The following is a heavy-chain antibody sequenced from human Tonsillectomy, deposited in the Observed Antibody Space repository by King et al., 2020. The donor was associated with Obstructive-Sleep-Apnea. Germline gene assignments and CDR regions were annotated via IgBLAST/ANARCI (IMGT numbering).Heavy chain of an antibody. CDR1: GGSVDSSSHY. CDR2: FYYSGRT. V-gene: IGHV4-39*07. CDR3: AREWAGGTTFFDP. Sequence: LQLQESGPGLVKPSETLSLTCTVSGGSVDSSSHYWGWIRQPPGKGLEWIGTFYYSGRTYYDPSLKSRVTISVDTSKNQFSLKLTSVTAADTAVYYCAREWAGGTTFFDPWGQGTLVTVSS. D-gene: IGHD6-13*01. J-gene: IGHJ5*02.